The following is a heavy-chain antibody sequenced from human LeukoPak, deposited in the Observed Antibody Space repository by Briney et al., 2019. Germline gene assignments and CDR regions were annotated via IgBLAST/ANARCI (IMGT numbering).Heavy chain of an antibody. CDR2: IYPSDSDT. D-gene: IGHD4-11*01. Sequence: GEPLKISCKGSGYSFATNWIGWVRQMPGKGLEWMGIIYPSDSDTRYSPSFQGQVTISADKSISTAYLQWSSLKASDTAMYYCATTTVTTGSPFDYWGQGTLVTVSS. CDR3: ATTTVTTGSPFDY. V-gene: IGHV5-51*01. J-gene: IGHJ4*02. CDR1: GYSFATNW.